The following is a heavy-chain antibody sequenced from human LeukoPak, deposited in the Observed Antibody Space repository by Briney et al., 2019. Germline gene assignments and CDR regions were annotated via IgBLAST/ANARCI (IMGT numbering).Heavy chain of an antibody. CDR1: GFTFSSYG. Sequence: GGSLRLSCAASGFTFSSYGMHWVRQAPGKGLEWVAGISYDGSNKYYADSVKGRLTISRDDSKNTLYLQMNSLRAEDTAVYYCAKDEDHDYGDYYFDSWGQGTLVTVSS. D-gene: IGHD4-17*01. CDR3: AKDEDHDYGDYYFDS. V-gene: IGHV3-30*18. J-gene: IGHJ4*02. CDR2: ISYDGSNK.